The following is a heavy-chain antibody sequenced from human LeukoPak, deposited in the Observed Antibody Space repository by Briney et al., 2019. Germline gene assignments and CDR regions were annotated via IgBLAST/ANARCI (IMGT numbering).Heavy chain of an antibody. CDR2: VHPSGST. J-gene: IGHJ4*02. D-gene: IGHD5-24*01. CDR3: ATGADAYKTGY. CDR1: GDSIGPYY. V-gene: IGHV4-59*12. Sequence: PSETLSLTCTVSGDSIGPYYLTWIRQPPGKGLQWIGHVHPSGSTSYNPSLKSRVTISADTSKNQFSLSLTFVNAADTAIYYRATGADAYKTGYWGQGTLVSVSS.